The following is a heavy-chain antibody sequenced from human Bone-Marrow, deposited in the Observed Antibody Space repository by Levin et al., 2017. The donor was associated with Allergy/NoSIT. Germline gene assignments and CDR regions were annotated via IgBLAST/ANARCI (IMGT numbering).Heavy chain of an antibody. Sequence: GESLKISCKASGYTFTSYYLHWVRQAPGQGLEWMGLINPSGGTTSYAPQFQGRVTMTRDTSTSTVYMELTSLKSDDTAVYYCARMPTGYGAAWYGDDNDYWGQGTLVTVSS. CDR2: INPSGGTT. CDR1: GYTFTSYY. J-gene: IGHJ4*02. D-gene: IGHD6-19*01. CDR3: ARMPTGYGAAWYGDDNDY. V-gene: IGHV1-46*01.